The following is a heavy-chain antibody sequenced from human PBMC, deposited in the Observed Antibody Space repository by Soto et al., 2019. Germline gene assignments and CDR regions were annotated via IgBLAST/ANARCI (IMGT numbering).Heavy chain of an antibody. CDR2: IKRKGGGETK. CDR1: GLKFSDAW. J-gene: IGHJ4*02. CDR3: AWDNSGRFRTDQ. Sequence: EVQLVESGGGLVKPGDSLRLSCAVSGLKFSDAWMNWFRQAPGKGLEWVGRIKRKGGGETKDYAAPVKGRFAISRDDSRDTLYLQMNSLKIEDTAVYYCAWDNSGRFRTDQWGQGTLVTVS. V-gene: IGHV3-15*07. D-gene: IGHD4-4*01.